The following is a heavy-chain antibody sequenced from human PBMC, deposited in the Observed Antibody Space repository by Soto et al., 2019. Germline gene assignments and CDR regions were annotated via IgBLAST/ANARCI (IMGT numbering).Heavy chain of an antibody. CDR1: GFTFSDYY. CDR3: ARSPAALRFPTWFDP. Sequence: PGGSLRLSCAASGFTFSDYYMSWIRQAPGKGLEWVSYISSSGSTIYYADSVKGRFTISRDNAKNSLYLQMNSLRAKDTAVYYCARSPAALRFPTWFDPWGQGTLVTVSS. CDR2: ISSSGSTI. V-gene: IGHV3-11*01. D-gene: IGHD5-12*01. J-gene: IGHJ5*02.